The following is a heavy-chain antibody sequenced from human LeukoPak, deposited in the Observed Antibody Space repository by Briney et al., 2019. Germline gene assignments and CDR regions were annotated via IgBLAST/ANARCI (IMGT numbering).Heavy chain of an antibody. CDR1: GSTFNSYP. CDR3: VKESGFMVAPNSAFDI. D-gene: IGHD4/OR15-4a*01. CDR2: ISRNGGST. V-gene: IGHV3-64D*06. J-gene: IGHJ3*02. Sequence: GGSLRLSCSASGSTFNSYPVHWVRQAPGEGLEYVSGISRNGGSTYYADSVKGRFTISRDNSKNTLYLQMSSLRAEDTAVYYCVKESGFMVAPNSAFDIWGQGTMVTVSS.